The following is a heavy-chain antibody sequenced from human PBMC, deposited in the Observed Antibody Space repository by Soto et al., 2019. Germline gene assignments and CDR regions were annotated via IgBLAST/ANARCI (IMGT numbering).Heavy chain of an antibody. V-gene: IGHV1-8*01. Sequence: ASVKVSCKASGYTFTSYDINWVRQATGQGLEWMGWMNPNSGNTGYAQKFQGRVTMTRNTSISTAYMELSSLRSEDTAVYYCARGPQYYDFWSGYSYHYYYYMDVWGKGTTVTVSS. CDR1: GYTFTSYD. J-gene: IGHJ6*03. D-gene: IGHD3-3*01. CDR2: MNPNSGNT. CDR3: ARGPQYYDFWSGYSYHYYYYMDV.